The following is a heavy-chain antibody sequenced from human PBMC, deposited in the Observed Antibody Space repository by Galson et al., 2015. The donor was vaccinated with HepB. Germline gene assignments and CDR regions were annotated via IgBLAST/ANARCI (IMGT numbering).Heavy chain of an antibody. Sequence: SLRLSCAVSGFIVSSNFMSWLRQAPGKGLEWVSVIYSGGSTYYADYVKGRFTISRDNSKNTLYLQMNSLRAEDTAVYYCARGSPYYYDSSGYFPHYFDYWGQGTLVTVSS. V-gene: IGHV3-53*01. CDR3: ARGSPYYYDSSGYFPHYFDY. J-gene: IGHJ4*02. CDR2: IYSGGST. CDR1: GFIVSSNF. D-gene: IGHD3-22*01.